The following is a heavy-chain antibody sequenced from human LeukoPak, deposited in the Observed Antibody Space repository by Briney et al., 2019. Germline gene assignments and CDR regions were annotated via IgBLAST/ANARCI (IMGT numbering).Heavy chain of an antibody. CDR2: INTGNS. D-gene: IGHD6-19*01. V-gene: IGHV7-4-1*02. Sequence: ASVKVSCKASGYSFTSFSINWVRQAPGQGLEWMGWINTGNSRYAQGFTGRFVFSMDTSVNTAYLQINSLKAEDTAVYYCARDHSIGWNWGQGTPVTVSS. CDR1: GYSFTSFS. CDR3: ARDHSIGWN. J-gene: IGHJ1*01.